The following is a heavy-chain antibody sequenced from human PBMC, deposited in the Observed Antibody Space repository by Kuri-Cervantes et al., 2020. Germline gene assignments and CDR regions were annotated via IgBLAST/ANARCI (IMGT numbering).Heavy chain of an antibody. J-gene: IGHJ3*02. Sequence: SETLSLTCTVSGGSVSSGRYYWSWIRQPPGKGLEWIGYIYYSGSTNYNPSLKSRVTISVDTSKNQFSLKLSSVTAADTAVYYCARGLQLGIDAFDIWGQGTMVTVSS. V-gene: IGHV4-61*01. D-gene: IGHD7-27*01. CDR3: ARGLQLGIDAFDI. CDR2: IYYSGST. CDR1: GGSVSSGRYY.